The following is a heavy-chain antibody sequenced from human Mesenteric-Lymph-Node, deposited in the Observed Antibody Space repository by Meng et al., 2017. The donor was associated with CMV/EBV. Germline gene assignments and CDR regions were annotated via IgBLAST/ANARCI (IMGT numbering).Heavy chain of an antibody. Sequence: GESLKISCAASGFFVSGNYMRWVRQAPGKGLEWVAVISYDGSNKYYADSVKGRFTISRDNAKNSLYLQMNSLRAEDTAVYYCAAYNWFDYWGQGTLVTVSS. V-gene: IGHV3-30*03. CDR3: AAYNWFDY. CDR1: GFFVSGNY. CDR2: ISYDGSNK. D-gene: IGHD1-20*01. J-gene: IGHJ4*02.